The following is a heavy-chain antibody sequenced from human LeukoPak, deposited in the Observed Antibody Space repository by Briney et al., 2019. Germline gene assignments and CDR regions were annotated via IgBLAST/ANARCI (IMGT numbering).Heavy chain of an antibody. CDR1: GFTFDDYA. CDR2: ISGDGGST. CDR3: AKDQGSSGWTRPFDY. Sequence: GGSLRLSCAASGFTFDDYAMHWVRQAPGKGLEWVSLISGDGGSTYYADSVKGRFTISRDNSKNSLYLQMNSLRTEDIALYYCAKDQGSSGWTRPFDYWGQGTLVTVSS. D-gene: IGHD6-19*01. J-gene: IGHJ4*02. V-gene: IGHV3-43*02.